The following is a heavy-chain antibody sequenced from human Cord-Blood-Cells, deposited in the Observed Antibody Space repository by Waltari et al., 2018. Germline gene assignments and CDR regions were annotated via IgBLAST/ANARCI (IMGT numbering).Heavy chain of an antibody. V-gene: IGHV3-48*03. D-gene: IGHD3-3*01. Sequence: EVQLVESGGGLVQPGGSLRLSCAASGFTFSSYEMNWVRQAPVKGLEWGSYISSSCSTIYYADAVKGRCTSARDNAKNALYLQMNSLRAEDTAVDYCARDLGYYDFWSGYYNNGYFDLWGRGTLVTVSS. J-gene: IGHJ2*01. CDR2: ISSSCSTI. CDR1: GFTFSSYE. CDR3: ARDLGYYDFWSGYYNNGYFDL.